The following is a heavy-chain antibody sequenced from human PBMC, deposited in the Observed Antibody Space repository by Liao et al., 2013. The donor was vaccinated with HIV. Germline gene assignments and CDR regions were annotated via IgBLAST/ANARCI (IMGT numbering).Heavy chain of an antibody. CDR3: ASLSPLLCSSTSCYEKRAFDI. CDR2: IYTGMSTTGTT. Sequence: QVRLQESGPGLVKPSQTLSLTCTVSGDLIRRDNYYWTWIRQPAGKGLEWIGHIYTGMSTTGTTNYNPSLKSRVSISADTSSNHVSLKLTSVTAADTAVYYCASLSPLLCSSTSCYEKRAFDIWGQGTMVTVSS. D-gene: IGHD2-2*01. CDR1: GDLIRRDNYY. J-gene: IGHJ3*02. V-gene: IGHV4-61*02.